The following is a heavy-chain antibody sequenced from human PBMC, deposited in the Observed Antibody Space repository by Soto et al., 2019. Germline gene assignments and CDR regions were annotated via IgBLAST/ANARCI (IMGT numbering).Heavy chain of an antibody. D-gene: IGHD3-10*01. CDR1: GFTFSNYW. V-gene: IGHV3-7*01. CDR2: IKQDGSDK. CDR3: ASEGPGRGAFDI. Sequence: GSLRLSCAASGFTFSNYWMSWVRQAPGKGLEWVANIKQDGSDKYYSDSVKGRFTISRDNAKNSLYLQMNSLRAEDTAVYYCASEGPGRGAFDIWGQGTMVTVSS. J-gene: IGHJ3*02.